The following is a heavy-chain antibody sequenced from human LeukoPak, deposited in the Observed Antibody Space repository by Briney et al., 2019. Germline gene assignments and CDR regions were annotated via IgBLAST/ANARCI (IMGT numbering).Heavy chain of an antibody. CDR3: AKSYGSGSYQTIDY. V-gene: IGHV3-7*03. Sequence: GGSLRLSCSGFGFTFRSFWMGWVRQAPGKGLEWVANIKFDGTATNYVDSVRGRFTISRDNSKNTLYLQMNSLRAEDTAVYYCAKSYGSGSYQTIDYWGQGTLVTVSS. CDR1: GFTFRSFW. CDR2: IKFDGTAT. D-gene: IGHD3-10*01. J-gene: IGHJ4*02.